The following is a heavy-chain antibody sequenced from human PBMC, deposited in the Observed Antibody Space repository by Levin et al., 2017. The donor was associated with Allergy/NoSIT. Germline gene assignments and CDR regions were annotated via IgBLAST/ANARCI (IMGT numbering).Heavy chain of an antibody. CDR1: GFTFSDHF. CDR2: IRKKPNSYST. D-gene: IGHD3-22*01. CDR3: ARVLDYYDSSGYSVDAFDI. V-gene: IGHV3-72*01. J-gene: IGHJ3*02. Sequence: LAGGSLRLSCAASGFTFSDHFMEWVRQAPGKGLEWVGRIRKKPNSYSTGYAASVKGRFIISRDDSKNSVYLQMNSLKTEDTAVYYCARVLDYYDSSGYSVDAFDIWGQGTMVTVSS.